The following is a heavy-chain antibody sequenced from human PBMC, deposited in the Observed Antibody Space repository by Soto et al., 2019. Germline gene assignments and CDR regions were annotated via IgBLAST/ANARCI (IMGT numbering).Heavy chain of an antibody. V-gene: IGHV3-21*04. D-gene: IGHD5-12*01. Sequence: PGGSLRLSCAASGFTFSSYSMNWVRQAPGKGLEWVSSISSSSSYIYYADSVKGRFTISRDNFKNSLYLQMSSLRAEDTAVYYCEKGKISTTTYTSFDSWGQGTLVTVSS. CDR3: EKGKISTTTYTSFDS. J-gene: IGHJ5*01. CDR1: GFTFSSYS. CDR2: ISSSSSYI.